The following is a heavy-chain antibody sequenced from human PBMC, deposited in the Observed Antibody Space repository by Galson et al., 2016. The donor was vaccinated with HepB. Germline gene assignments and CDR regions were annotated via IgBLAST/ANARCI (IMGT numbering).Heavy chain of an antibody. CDR3: ARSGQWLVRFYFDY. CDR2: ISSDGSHK. J-gene: IGHJ4*02. D-gene: IGHD6-19*01. CDR1: GFNFSNYS. Sequence: SLRLSCAASGFNFSNYSLHWVRQAPGKGLESVAVISSDGSHKYLANPVKGRFTISRDNSKNTVFLQMNSLRTEDTAMYYCARSGQWLVRFYFDYWGQGSLVTVSS. V-gene: IGHV3-30*04.